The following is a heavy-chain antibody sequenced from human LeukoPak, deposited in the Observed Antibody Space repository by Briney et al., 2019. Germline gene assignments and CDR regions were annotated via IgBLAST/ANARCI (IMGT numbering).Heavy chain of an antibody. CDR1: GFPFSSYW. V-gene: IGHV3-7*01. Sequence: GGSLRLSCAASGFPFSSYWMSWVRQAPGKGLEWVANIKQDGSEKYYVDSVKGRFTISRDNAKNSLYLQMNSLRAEDTAVYYCARGGRYSPFDYWGQGTLVTVSS. CDR3: ARGGRYSPFDY. CDR2: IKQDGSEK. D-gene: IGHD5-18*01. J-gene: IGHJ4*02.